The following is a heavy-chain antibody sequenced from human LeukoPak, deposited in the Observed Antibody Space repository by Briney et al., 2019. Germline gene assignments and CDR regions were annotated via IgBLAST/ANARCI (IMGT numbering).Heavy chain of an antibody. CDR2: IRSKAYGGTT. CDR1: GFTFGDYA. J-gene: IGHJ6*02. CDR3: TRDRYSSSWYQSGMDV. V-gene: IGHV3-49*04. Sequence: PGGSLRLSCTASGFTFGDYAMSWVRQAPGKGLEWVGFIRSKAYGGTTEYAASVKGRFTISRDDSKSIAYLQMNSPKTEDTAVYYCTRDRYSSSWYQSGMDVWGQGTTVTVSS. D-gene: IGHD6-13*01.